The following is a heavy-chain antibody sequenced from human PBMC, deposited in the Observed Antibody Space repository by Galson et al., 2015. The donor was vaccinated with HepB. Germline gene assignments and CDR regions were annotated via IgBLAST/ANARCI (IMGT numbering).Heavy chain of an antibody. Sequence: PGKGLEWVANIKQDGSEKYYVDSVKGRFTISRDNAKNSLYLHMESLRAEDTAVYYCARVGSSWYSYFDYWGQGTPVTVSS. D-gene: IGHD6-13*01. V-gene: IGHV3-7*01. CDR2: IKQDGSEK. J-gene: IGHJ4*02. CDR3: ARVGSSWYSYFDY.